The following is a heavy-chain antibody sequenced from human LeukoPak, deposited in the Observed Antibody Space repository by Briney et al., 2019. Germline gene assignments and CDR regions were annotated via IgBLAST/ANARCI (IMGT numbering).Heavy chain of an antibody. D-gene: IGHD3-10*01. J-gene: IGHJ4*02. Sequence: SETLSLTCAVYGGSFSGYYWSWIRQPPGKGLEWIGEINHSGSTNYNPSLKSRVTISVDTSKNQFSLKLSSVTAADTAVYYCAGSGRITMVRGVIYYFDYWGQGTLVTVSS. CDR3: AGSGRITMVRGVIYYFDY. V-gene: IGHV4-34*01. CDR1: GGSFSGYY. CDR2: INHSGST.